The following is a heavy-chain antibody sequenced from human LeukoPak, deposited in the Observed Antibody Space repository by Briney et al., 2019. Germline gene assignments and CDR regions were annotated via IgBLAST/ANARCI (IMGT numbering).Heavy chain of an antibody. D-gene: IGHD5-12*01. CDR1: GFAFSSYE. CDR3: ASGGYDSSFDY. J-gene: IGHJ4*02. Sequence: GGSLRLSCAAPGFAFSSYEMNWVRQAPGRGLEWVSYISSSGSTIYYADSVKGRFTISRDNAKNSLYLQMNSLRAEDTAVYYCASGGYDSSFDYWGQGTLVTVSS. CDR2: ISSSGSTI. V-gene: IGHV3-48*03.